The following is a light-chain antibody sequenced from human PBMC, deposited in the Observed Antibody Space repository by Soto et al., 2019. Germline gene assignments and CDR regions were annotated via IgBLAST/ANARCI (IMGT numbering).Light chain of an antibody. CDR1: RSNIGNNA. CDR3: ARWDDSLNARGV. J-gene: IGLJ3*02. Sequence: QSVLTQPPSASGTPGQRVTISCSGSRSNIGNNAVTWYQQFPGTAPKLLIYNNNQRPSGVPDRFSRSKSDTSASLAISGLQSEDEADYYCARWDDSLNARGVFGGGTKLTVL. V-gene: IGLV1-44*01. CDR2: NNN.